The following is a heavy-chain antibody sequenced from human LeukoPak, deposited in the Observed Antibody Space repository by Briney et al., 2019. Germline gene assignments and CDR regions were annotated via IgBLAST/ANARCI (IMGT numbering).Heavy chain of an antibody. CDR3: GHIMCKLVTHAYFDS. CDR2: IHWNDDK. V-gene: IGHV2-5*01. J-gene: IGHJ4*02. D-gene: IGHD6-13*01. CDR1: GFSLSTRRVG. Sequence: SCPTLANPTHTLTRTISSSGFSLSTRRVGVGWIRHPPGKALEWLALIHWNDDKRYIPSLTSRLPITKDTSKNTVALTMTNMEPVDAATYCCGHIMCKLVTHAYFDSWGQGTLVTVSS.